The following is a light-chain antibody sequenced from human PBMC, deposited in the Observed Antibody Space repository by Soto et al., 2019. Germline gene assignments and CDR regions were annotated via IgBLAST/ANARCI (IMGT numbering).Light chain of an antibody. Sequence: ETVLTQSPCTLSLSPGEGATLSCRASQSVTKNFLAWYQQKPGQAPRLLIYGASSRPGGIPDRFSGSGSGTEFTLTISSLQPDDFATYYCQQYNSYLWTFGQGTKVDI. J-gene: IGKJ1*01. CDR2: GAS. CDR3: QQYNSYLWT. CDR1: QSVTKNF. V-gene: IGKV3-20*01.